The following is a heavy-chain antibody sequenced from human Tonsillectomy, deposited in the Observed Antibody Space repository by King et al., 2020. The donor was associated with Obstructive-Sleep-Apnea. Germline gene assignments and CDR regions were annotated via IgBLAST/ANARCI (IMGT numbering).Heavy chain of an antibody. Sequence: VQLVESGGGLVQPGGSRRLSCEVSGFTFSNFALSWVRERPGKGLEWVAVIRNSGSGTDYADSVKGRFTISRDNSKNILFLQMTRLTVEDTAVYYCTKGGFYSSSWYVPSGSWGQGTVVTVSS. CDR3: TKGGFYSSSWYVPSGS. D-gene: IGHD6-13*01. V-gene: IGHV3-23*04. CDR1: GFTFSNFA. CDR2: IRNSGSGT. J-gene: IGHJ5*02.